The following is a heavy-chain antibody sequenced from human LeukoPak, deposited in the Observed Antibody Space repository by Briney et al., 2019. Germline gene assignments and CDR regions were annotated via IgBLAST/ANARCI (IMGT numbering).Heavy chain of an antibody. J-gene: IGHJ5*02. CDR2: SDHSGST. CDR3: ASLTYYYGSGSYGKGPLGWFDP. CDR1: GGSISSSNW. D-gene: IGHD3-10*01. V-gene: IGHV4-4*02. Sequence: PSGTLSLTCAVSGGSISSSNWWSWVRQPPGKGLEWIGESDHSGSTNYDPSLKSRVTISVEKSKNQFSLKLSSVTAADTAVCYCASLTYYYGSGSYGKGPLGWFDPWGQGTLVTASS.